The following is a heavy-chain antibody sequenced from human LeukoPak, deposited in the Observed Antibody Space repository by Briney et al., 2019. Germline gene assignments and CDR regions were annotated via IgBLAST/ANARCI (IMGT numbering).Heavy chain of an antibody. CDR1: VGTFISYT. J-gene: IGHJ6*02. V-gene: IGHV1-69*02. CDR3: ARPSSTDGYYYYGMDV. D-gene: IGHD4-11*01. Sequence: SSVNVSFQGSVGTFISYTISWVGQAPGQGGDGMGRIIPILGISNYAQKFQGRVTITADKSTRTAYMELSSLRSEDTAVYYCARPSSTDGYYYYGMDVWGQGTTVTVSS. CDR2: IIPILGIS.